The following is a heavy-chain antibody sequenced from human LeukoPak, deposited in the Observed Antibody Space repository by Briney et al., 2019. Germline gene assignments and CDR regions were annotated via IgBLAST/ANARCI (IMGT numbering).Heavy chain of an antibody. D-gene: IGHD3-9*01. J-gene: IGHJ4*02. Sequence: GGSLRLSCAASGFTFSSYEMNWVRQAPGKGLEWVSYISSSGSTIYYADSVKGRFTISRDNAKNSLYLQMNSLRAEDTAVYYCAREDSYFEWLLNFDYWGQGTLVTVSS. CDR2: ISSSGSTI. V-gene: IGHV3-48*03. CDR3: AREDSYFEWLLNFDY. CDR1: GFTFSSYE.